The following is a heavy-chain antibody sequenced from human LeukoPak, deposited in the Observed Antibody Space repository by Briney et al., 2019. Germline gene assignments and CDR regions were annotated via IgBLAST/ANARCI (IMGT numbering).Heavy chain of an antibody. CDR3: ARSHEYFVSGSGDY. J-gene: IGHJ4*02. Sequence: GGSLRLSCAASRFTFSNYWMSWVRQAPGKGLEWVANINQDGSGKYYVDSVRGRFSISRDNAKNSLYLQMNSLRAEDTAVYYCARSHEYFVSGSGDYWGQGTLVTVSS. CDR2: INQDGSGK. CDR1: RFTFSNYW. V-gene: IGHV3-7*05. D-gene: IGHD3-10*01.